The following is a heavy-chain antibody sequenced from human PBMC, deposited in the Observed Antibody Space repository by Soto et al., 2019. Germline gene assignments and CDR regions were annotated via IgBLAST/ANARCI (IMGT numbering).Heavy chain of an antibody. D-gene: IGHD2-21*02. V-gene: IGHV4-39*01. J-gene: IGHJ3*02. CDR3: ARRIDHEWGLDDAFDI. Sequence: QLQLQESGPGLVKPSETLSLTCTVSGGSISSSSYYWGWIRQPPGKGLEWIGSIYYSGSTYYNPSLKSRVTISVDTSKNQFSLKLSSVTAADTAVYYCARRIDHEWGLDDAFDIWGQGTMVTVSS. CDR1: GGSISSSSYY. CDR2: IYYSGST.